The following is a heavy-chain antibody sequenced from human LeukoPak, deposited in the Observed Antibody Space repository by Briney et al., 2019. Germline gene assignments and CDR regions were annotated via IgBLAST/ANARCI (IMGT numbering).Heavy chain of an antibody. CDR2: IKQDGSEK. J-gene: IGHJ4*02. CDR1: GFTFSSYW. Sequence: GGSLRLSCAASGFTFSSYWMSWVRQAPGKGLEWVVNIKQDGSEKYYVDSVKGRFTISRDNAKNSLYLQMNSLRAEDTAVYYCARDVSYSSGWYYPFDYWGQGTLVTVSS. V-gene: IGHV3-7*04. CDR3: ARDVSYSSGWYYPFDY. D-gene: IGHD6-19*01.